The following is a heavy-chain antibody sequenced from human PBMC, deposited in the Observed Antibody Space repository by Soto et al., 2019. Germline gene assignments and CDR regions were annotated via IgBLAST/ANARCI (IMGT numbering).Heavy chain of an antibody. J-gene: IGHJ6*02. D-gene: IGHD5-12*01. CDR2: IYPGDSDT. CDR3: ARGSGYSAYYYYGMDV. V-gene: IGHV5-51*01. CDR1: GYSFTSYW. Sequence: GESLKIPCKGSGYSFTSYWIGWVRQMPGKGLEWMGIIYPGDSDTRYSPSFQGQVTISADKSISTAYLQWSSLKASDTAMYYCARGSGYSAYYYYGMDVWGQGTTVTVSS.